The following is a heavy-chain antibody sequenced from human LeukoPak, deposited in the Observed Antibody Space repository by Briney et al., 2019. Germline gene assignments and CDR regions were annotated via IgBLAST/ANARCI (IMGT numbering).Heavy chain of an antibody. Sequence: GGSLRLSCAASGFTFSSYSMNWVRQAPGKGLEWVSYISSSSSTIYYADSVKGRFTISRDNAKNSLYLQMNSLRAEDTAVYYCARDLGVPAAIRWSWFDPWGQGTLVTVSS. CDR1: GFTFSSYS. CDR2: ISSSSSTI. J-gene: IGHJ5*02. V-gene: IGHV3-48*01. D-gene: IGHD2-2*02. CDR3: ARDLGVPAAIRWSWFDP.